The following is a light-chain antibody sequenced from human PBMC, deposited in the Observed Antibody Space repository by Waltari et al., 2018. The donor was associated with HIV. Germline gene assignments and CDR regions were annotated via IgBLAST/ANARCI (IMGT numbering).Light chain of an antibody. CDR1: SSNVGSDDL. CDR3: CSCPRSGIRYV. V-gene: IGLV2-23*02. J-gene: IGLJ1*01. Sequence: QSALTQPASVSGSPGQSITISCTGTSSNVGSDDLVSWYQQHPGEAPKLIIYEVTKRPSGVPNRFSGSKSGNTASLTISGLQAEDEADYYCCSCPRSGIRYVFGTGTKVTVL. CDR2: EVT.